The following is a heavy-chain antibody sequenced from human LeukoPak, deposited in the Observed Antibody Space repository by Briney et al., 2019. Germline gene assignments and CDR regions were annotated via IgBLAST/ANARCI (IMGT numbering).Heavy chain of an antibody. CDR3: ARDAQYYDFWSGYYYYMDA. D-gene: IGHD3-3*01. J-gene: IGHJ6*03. CDR1: GFTFSSYW. Sequence: PGGSLRLSCAASGFTFSSYWMSWLRQAPGKGLELVANIKQDGSEKYYVDSVKGRFTISRDNAKNSLYLQMNSLRAEDTAVYYCARDAQYYDFWSGYYYYMDAWGKGTTVTVSS. V-gene: IGHV3-7*01. CDR2: IKQDGSEK.